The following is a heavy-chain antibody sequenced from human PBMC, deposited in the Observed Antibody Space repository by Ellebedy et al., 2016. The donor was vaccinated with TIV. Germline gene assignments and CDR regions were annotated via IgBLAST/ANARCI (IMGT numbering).Heavy chain of an antibody. Sequence: SETLSLTCAVSGGSLSDNYRTCIRQPPGKGLEWIGYLYYTGSTNYNPSLKSRITISVNTPRNQFSLKLNSLTAADTAVYYCVSSVSVDAFDLWGQGTMVTVSS. CDR3: VSSVSVDAFDL. CDR2: LYYTGST. V-gene: IGHV4-59*01. D-gene: IGHD3-10*01. CDR1: GGSLSDNY. J-gene: IGHJ3*01.